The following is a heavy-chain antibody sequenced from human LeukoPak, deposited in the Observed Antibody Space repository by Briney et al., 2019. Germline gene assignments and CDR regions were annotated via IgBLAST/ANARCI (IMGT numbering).Heavy chain of an antibody. CDR2: IYPGDSDT. CDR1: GYTFSNYW. Sequence: GESLKISCQGSGYTFSNYWIAWVRHIPGNGLEWMGIIYPGDSDTKYSPSFQGQVSISQEKSINPAYLPWAGWKASDPAIFHCSRLGTPYYYYYMDVWGRGTTVTVSS. CDR3: SRLGTPYYYYYMDV. V-gene: IGHV5-51*01. D-gene: IGHD1-1*01. J-gene: IGHJ6*03.